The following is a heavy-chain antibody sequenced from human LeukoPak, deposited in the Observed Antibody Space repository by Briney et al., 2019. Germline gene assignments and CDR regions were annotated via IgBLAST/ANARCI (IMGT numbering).Heavy chain of an antibody. D-gene: IGHD5-18*01. J-gene: IGHJ4*02. Sequence: GGSLRLSCAASEFTFSDYPMHWVRQAPGKGLEWVAVMWYDGSNKYYTDSVKGRFTISRDNSKNTLYLQMNSLRAEDTAMYYCAREDTSLVIAYWGQGTLVTVSS. CDR2: MWYDGSNK. CDR3: AREDTSLVIAY. V-gene: IGHV3-33*08. CDR1: EFTFSDYP.